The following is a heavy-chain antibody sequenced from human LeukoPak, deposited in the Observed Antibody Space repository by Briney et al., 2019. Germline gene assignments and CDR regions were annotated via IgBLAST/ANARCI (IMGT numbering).Heavy chain of an antibody. CDR1: GFTFSSYA. CDR3: ARGPGGGATLDY. Sequence: QTGGSLRLSCAASGFTFSSYAMPWVRQAPGKGLEWVAVISYDGSNKYYADSVKGRFTISRDNSKNTLYLQMNSLRAEDTAVYYCARGPGGGATLDYWGQGTLVTVSS. D-gene: IGHD1-26*01. CDR2: ISYDGSNK. V-gene: IGHV3-30-3*01. J-gene: IGHJ4*02.